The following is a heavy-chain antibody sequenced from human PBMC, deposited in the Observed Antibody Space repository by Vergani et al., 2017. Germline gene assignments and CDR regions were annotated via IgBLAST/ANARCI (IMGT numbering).Heavy chain of an antibody. D-gene: IGHD2-2*01. J-gene: IGHJ5*02. CDR3: ARGGAQNIVVVPAARSNWFDP. Sequence: QVQLVQSGAEVKKPGASVKVSCKASGYTFTSYDINWVRQATGQGLEWMGWMNPNSGNTGYAQKFQGRVTMTRNTSISTAYMELSSLRSEDKAVYYCARGGAQNIVVVPAARSNWFDPWGQGTLVTVSS. CDR2: MNPNSGNT. CDR1: GYTFTSYD. V-gene: IGHV1-8*01.